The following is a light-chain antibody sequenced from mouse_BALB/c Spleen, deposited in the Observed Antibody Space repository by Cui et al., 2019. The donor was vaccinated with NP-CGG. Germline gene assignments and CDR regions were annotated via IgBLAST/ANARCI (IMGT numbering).Light chain of an antibody. J-gene: IGLJ1*01. V-gene: IGLV1*01. CDR2: GTN. CDR1: IGAVTTRNY. CDR3: ALWYSNHWV. Sequence: QAVVTQESSPTTAPGETVTLTCRSSIGAVTTRNYANWVQEKPDHLFTGLIGGTNNRTPSVPARFSGSLIGDKAALTITGAQTEDEAIYFCALWYSNHWVFGGGTKLTVL.